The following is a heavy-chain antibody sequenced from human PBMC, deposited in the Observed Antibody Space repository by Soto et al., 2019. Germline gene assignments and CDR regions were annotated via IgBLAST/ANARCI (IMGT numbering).Heavy chain of an antibody. CDR2: IYYSGST. D-gene: IGHD6-19*01. CDR1: GGSISSGDYY. CDR3: AREGFAVAGLDY. V-gene: IGHV4-30-4*01. Sequence: QVQLQESGPGLVKPSQTLSLTCTVSGGSISSGDYYWSWIRQPPGKGLEWIGYIYYSGSTYYNPSLKSGXTIVVXXSKTQCSLKPSSVTAADTAVYYCAREGFAVAGLDYWGQGTLVTVSS. J-gene: IGHJ4*02.